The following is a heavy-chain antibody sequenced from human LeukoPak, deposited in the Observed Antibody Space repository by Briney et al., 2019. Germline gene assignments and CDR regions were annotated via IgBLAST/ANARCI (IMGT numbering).Heavy chain of an antibody. Sequence: AETLSLTCAVYGGTFRGYYWSWIRQPPGKGLEWIGEIHYTGATNYKPSLKSGVTISGDPSKNQVSLRVSSVTAADTAVYYCARGVLGPYYFDLWGRGTLVTVSS. J-gene: IGHJ2*01. CDR3: ARGVLGPYYFDL. CDR2: IHYTGAT. D-gene: IGHD7-27*01. V-gene: IGHV4-34*01. CDR1: GGTFRGYY.